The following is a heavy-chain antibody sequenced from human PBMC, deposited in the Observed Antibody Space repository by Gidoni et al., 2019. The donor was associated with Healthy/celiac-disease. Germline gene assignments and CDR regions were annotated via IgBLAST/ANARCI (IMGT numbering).Heavy chain of an antibody. V-gene: IGHV3-21*01. CDR2: ISSRSSYI. Sequence: SCAASGFTFSSYSMNWVRQAPGKGLEWVSSISSRSSYIYYADSVKGRFTISRDNAKNSLYLQRNSLRAEDTAVYYCARGKRGMDVWGQGTTVTVSS. CDR1: GFTFSSYS. J-gene: IGHJ6*02. CDR3: ARGKRGMDV.